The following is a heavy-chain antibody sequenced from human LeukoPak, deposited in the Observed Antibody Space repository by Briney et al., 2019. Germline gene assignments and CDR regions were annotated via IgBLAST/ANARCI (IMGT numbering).Heavy chain of an antibody. V-gene: IGHV1-46*01. J-gene: IGHJ4*02. CDR3: AREGAAEAKNFDY. Sequence: ASVKVSCKASGYTFTNYCIHWMRQAPGQGLEWVGIINLNAVTTRYAQKFQGRITVTRDTSTSTVYMELSSLRSEDTAVYFCAREGAAEAKNFDYWGQGTLVIVSS. CDR1: GYTFTNYC. CDR2: INLNAVTT. D-gene: IGHD6-25*01.